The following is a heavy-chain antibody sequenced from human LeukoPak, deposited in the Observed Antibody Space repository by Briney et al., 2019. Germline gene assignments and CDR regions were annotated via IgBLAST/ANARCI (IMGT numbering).Heavy chain of an antibody. CDR2: IYYSGST. V-gene: IGHV4-59*12. Sequence: SETLSLTCTVSGGSISSYYWSWIRQPPGKGLEWIGYIYYSGSTNYNPSLKSRVTISVDTSKNQFSLKLSSVTAADTAVYYCARGQYSGSYFDYWGQGTLVTVSS. D-gene: IGHD1-26*01. J-gene: IGHJ4*02. CDR3: ARGQYSGSYFDY. CDR1: GGSISSYY.